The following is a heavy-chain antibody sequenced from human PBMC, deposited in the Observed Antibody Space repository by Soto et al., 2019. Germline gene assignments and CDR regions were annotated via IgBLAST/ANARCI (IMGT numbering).Heavy chain of an antibody. J-gene: IGHJ4*02. CDR1: GFTFSSYG. V-gene: IGHV3-30*18. D-gene: IGHD5-12*01. CDR2: ISYDGSNK. Sequence: QVQLVESGGGVVQPGRSLRLSCAASGFTFSSYGMHWVRQAPGKGLEWVAVISYDGSNKYYADSVKGRFTISRDNSKNTLYLKRNRLRAEDTAVYYWAKDPTYFGYRGYDRDYWGQGTLVTVTS. CDR3: AKDPTYFGYRGYDRDY.